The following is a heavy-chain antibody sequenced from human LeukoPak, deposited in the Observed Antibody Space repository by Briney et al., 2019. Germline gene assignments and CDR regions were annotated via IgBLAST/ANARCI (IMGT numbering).Heavy chain of an antibody. J-gene: IGHJ6*02. CDR1: GGSISTVVYY. CDR3: AREVATGVGYYGMDV. CDR2: IFYSGSS. V-gene: IGHV4-31*03. D-gene: IGHD1-14*01. Sequence: SETLSLTCTVSGGSISTVVYYWNWIRQHPGKGLEWIGYIFYSGSSYYSPSLKSRINISLDTSKNLFSLKLSSVTAADTAVYYCAREVATGVGYYGMDVWGQGTTVTVSS.